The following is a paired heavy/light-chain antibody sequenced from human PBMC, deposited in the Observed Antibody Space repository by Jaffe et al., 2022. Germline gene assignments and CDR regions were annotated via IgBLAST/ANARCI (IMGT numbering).Heavy chain of an antibody. CDR2: IHHSGRT. D-gene: IGHD1-20*01. J-gene: IGHJ5*02. CDR3: ARRPVNFNWFDP. Sequence: QVQLQESGPGLVKPSETLSLTCAVSGYSISSGYCWEWIRQPPGKGLEWIGSIHHSGRTSYKPSLKSRVAISVDTSKNQFSLKLSSVTAADTAVYYCARRPVNFNWFDPWGQGTLVTVSS. V-gene: IGHV4-38-2*01. CDR1: GYSISSGYC.
Light chain of an antibody. Sequence: QSVLTQPPSVSGAPGQRVTISCTRSSSNFGAGYDVHWYQQLPGTAPKLLISDNTHRPSGVPDRFSGSKSGTSASLAITGLQAEDEADYYCQSYDNSLSGWVFGGGTKLTVL. J-gene: IGLJ3*02. CDR1: SSNFGAGYD. V-gene: IGLV1-40*01. CDR2: DNT. CDR3: QSYDNSLSGWV.